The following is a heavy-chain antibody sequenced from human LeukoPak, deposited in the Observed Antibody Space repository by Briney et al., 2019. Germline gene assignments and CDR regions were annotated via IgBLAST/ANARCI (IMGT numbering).Heavy chain of an antibody. CDR3: ARDRSKQWLSWYFDL. CDR2: IYTSGST. Sequence: SQTLSLTCTASGGSISSGSYYLSWIRQPAGKGLEWIGRIYTSGSTNYNPSLKSRVTISVDTSKNQFSLKLSSVTTADTAVYYCARDRSKQWLSWYFDLWGRGTLVTVSS. V-gene: IGHV4-61*02. J-gene: IGHJ2*01. D-gene: IGHD6-19*01. CDR1: GGSISSGSYY.